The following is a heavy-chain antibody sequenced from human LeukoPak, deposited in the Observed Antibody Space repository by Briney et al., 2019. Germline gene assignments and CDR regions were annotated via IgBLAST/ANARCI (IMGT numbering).Heavy chain of an antibody. CDR1: GGSISSSSYY. J-gene: IGHJ6*03. Sequence: SETLSLTCTVSGGSISSSSYYWGWIRQPPGKGLEWIGSIYYSGSTYYNPSLKSRVTISVDTSKNQFSLKLSSVTAADTAVYYCAKGGKTGYSSGRYYYYMDVWGKGTTVTVSS. CDR3: AKGGKTGYSSGRYYYYMDV. V-gene: IGHV4-39*01. D-gene: IGHD5-18*01. CDR2: IYYSGST.